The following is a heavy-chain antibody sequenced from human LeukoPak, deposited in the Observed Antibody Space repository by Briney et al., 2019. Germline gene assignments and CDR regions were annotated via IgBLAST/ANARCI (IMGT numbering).Heavy chain of an antibody. CDR2: IKTKSDGGTT. CDR1: GFTFSDAW. D-gene: IGHD2-15*01. Sequence: GGSLRLSCAASGFTFSDAWMSWVRQAPGRGLEWVGRIKTKSDGGTTDYAATVKGRFSISRDDSKTTVYLQINSLKTEDTAVYYCTADMPASSRAADYWGQGTLVTVSS. CDR3: TADMPASSRAADY. J-gene: IGHJ4*02. V-gene: IGHV3-15*01.